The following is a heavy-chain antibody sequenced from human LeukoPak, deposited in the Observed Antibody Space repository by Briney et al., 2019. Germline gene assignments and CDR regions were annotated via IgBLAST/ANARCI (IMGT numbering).Heavy chain of an antibody. J-gene: IGHJ4*02. Sequence: GRSLRLSCAASGFTVSSNYMSWVRQAPGKGLEWVSVIYSGGSTYYADSVKGRFTISGDNSKNTLYLQMNSLRAEDTAVYYCATTPFWSGYVDYWGQGTLVTVSS. V-gene: IGHV3-66*01. CDR2: IYSGGST. CDR3: ATTPFWSGYVDY. CDR1: GFTVSSNY. D-gene: IGHD3-3*01.